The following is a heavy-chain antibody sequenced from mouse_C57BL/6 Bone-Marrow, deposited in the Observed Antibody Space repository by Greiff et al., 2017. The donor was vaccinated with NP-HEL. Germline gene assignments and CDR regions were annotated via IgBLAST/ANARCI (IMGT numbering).Heavy chain of an antibody. CDR3: ARRGYLLLPWNYAMDY. CDR2: LSNGGGST. Sequence: EVMLVESGGGLVQPGGSLKLSCAASGFTFSDYYMYWVRQTPEKRLEWVAYLSNGGGSTYYPETVKGRFTISRDNAKNTLYLPMSRLKSEDTAMYYCARRGYLLLPWNYAMDYWGQGTSVTVSS. CDR1: GFTFSDYY. J-gene: IGHJ4*01. D-gene: IGHD1-1*01. V-gene: IGHV5-12*01.